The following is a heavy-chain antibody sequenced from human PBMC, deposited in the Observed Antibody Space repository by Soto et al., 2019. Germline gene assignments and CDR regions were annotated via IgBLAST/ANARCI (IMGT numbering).Heavy chain of an antibody. CDR3: ARAEPNEFGAFDI. Sequence: GGSLRLSWAASGFTFSTYSMNWVRQAQGKGLEWVTYISSSSFTIYYADSVKGRFTISRDNDKNSLYLQMNSLRAADTAVYYCARAEPNEFGAFDILGQVTMVTVSS. J-gene: IGHJ3*02. CDR1: GFTFSTYS. D-gene: IGHD3-10*01. V-gene: IGHV3-48*01. CDR2: ISSSSFTI.